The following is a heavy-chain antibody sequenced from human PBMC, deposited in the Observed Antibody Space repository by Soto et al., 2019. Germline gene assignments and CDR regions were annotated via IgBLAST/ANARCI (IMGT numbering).Heavy chain of an antibody. Sequence: QVQLQESGPGLVKPSETLSLTCTVSGGSISSYYWSWIRQPPGKGLEWIGYIYYSGSTNYNPSLKSRVTISVDTSKNQFSLKLRYVTAADTAVYYCARRSSNSSRSDYYYYYGMDVWGQGTTVTVSS. J-gene: IGHJ6*02. CDR2: IYYSGST. D-gene: IGHD6-13*01. CDR1: GGSISSYY. CDR3: ARRSSNSSRSDYYYYYGMDV. V-gene: IGHV4-59*01.